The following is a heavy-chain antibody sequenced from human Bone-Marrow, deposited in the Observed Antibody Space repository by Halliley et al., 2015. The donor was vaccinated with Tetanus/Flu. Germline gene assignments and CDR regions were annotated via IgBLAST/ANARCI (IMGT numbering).Heavy chain of an antibody. Sequence: EWVAYISSSGSTKYYADFVKGRFTISRDNAKHSLYLQMSSLRAEDTAVYYCARVADTYYYGMDVWGQGTTVTVSS. V-gene: IGHV3-48*03. CDR2: ISSSGSTK. J-gene: IGHJ6*02. D-gene: IGHD5-18*01. CDR3: ARVADTYYYGMDV.